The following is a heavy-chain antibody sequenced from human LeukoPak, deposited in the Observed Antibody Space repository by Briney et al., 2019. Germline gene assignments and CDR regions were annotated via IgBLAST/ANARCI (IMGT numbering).Heavy chain of an antibody. CDR3: ARDRANFDY. Sequence: GESLRLSCAASGFTFSSYAMHWVRQAPGKGLEWVAVISYDGSNKYYADSVKGRFTISRDNSKNTLYLQMNSLRAEDTAVYYCARDRANFDYWGQGTLVTVSS. V-gene: IGHV3-30-3*01. D-gene: IGHD1-26*01. J-gene: IGHJ4*02. CDR1: GFTFSSYA. CDR2: ISYDGSNK.